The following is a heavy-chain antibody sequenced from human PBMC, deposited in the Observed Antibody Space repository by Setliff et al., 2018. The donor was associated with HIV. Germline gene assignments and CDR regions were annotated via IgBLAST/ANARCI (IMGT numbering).Heavy chain of an antibody. Sequence: SVKVSCTASGGSFSSYALHWVRQAPGQGLEWMGNILPIFNKVNYAQKFRGRVAITADKSTSTAYMELSSLTSDDAAVYFCARDNVDSDSRTYLHHWGQGTLVTVSS. CDR1: GGSFSSYA. V-gene: IGHV1-69*04. J-gene: IGHJ5*02. CDR3: ARDNVDSDSRTYLHH. D-gene: IGHD3-22*01. CDR2: ILPIFNKV.